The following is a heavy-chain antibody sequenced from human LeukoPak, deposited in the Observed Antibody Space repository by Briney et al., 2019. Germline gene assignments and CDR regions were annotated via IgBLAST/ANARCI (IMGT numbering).Heavy chain of an antibody. D-gene: IGHD3-16*02. CDR2: ISYGGST. CDR1: GGSITSYY. V-gene: IGHV4-59*01. CDR3: ARYVWGSYPTFEDY. J-gene: IGHJ4*02. Sequence: SETLSLTCTVSGGSITSYYCSWIRQPPGKGLEWIGYISYGGSTNYNPSLKSRVTISVDTSKNKFSLKLSSVTAADTAVYYCARYVWGSYPTFEDYWGQGTLVTVSS.